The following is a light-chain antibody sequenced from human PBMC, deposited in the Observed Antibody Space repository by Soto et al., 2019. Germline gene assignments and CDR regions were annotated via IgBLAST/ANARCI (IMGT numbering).Light chain of an antibody. Sequence: DIQMTQSPSSLSASVGDRVTITCRATQSISNYLNWYQQKPGKAPKVLISAASSLQSGVPSRFSGSGSGTDFTLTISSLQPEDFATYYCQQANSFKLTFGGGTKVEIK. J-gene: IGKJ4*01. V-gene: IGKV1-39*01. CDR1: QSISNY. CDR2: AAS. CDR3: QQANSFKLT.